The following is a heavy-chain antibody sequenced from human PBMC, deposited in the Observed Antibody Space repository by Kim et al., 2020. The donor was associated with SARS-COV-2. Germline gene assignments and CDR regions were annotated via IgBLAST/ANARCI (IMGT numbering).Heavy chain of an antibody. J-gene: IGHJ4*02. CDR2: IYPGDSDT. Sequence: GESLKISCKASGYSFSTYWMAWVRLMPGTGLECLGIIYPGDSDTTYSPSFQGRVTISADKSISTTYLQWNSLKASDSAIYLCARFQENGYNCAALDHWGQGTLVTVSS. V-gene: IGHV5-51*01. D-gene: IGHD5-12*01. CDR3: ARFQENGYNCAALDH. CDR1: GYSFSTYW.